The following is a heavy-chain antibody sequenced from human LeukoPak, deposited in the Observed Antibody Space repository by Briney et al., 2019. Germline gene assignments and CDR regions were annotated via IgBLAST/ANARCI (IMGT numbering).Heavy chain of an antibody. CDR3: ARSTRCLGYCSSTSCYGGYF. Sequence: ASVKVSCKASGYTFTGYYMHWVRQAPGQGLEWMGRINPNSGGTNYAQKFQGRVTMTRDTSISTAYMELSKLRSDDTAVYYYARSTRCLGYCSSTSCYGGYFRGQGTLVTVSS. J-gene: IGHJ4*02. CDR1: GYTFTGYY. CDR2: INPNSGGT. V-gene: IGHV1-2*06. D-gene: IGHD2-2*01.